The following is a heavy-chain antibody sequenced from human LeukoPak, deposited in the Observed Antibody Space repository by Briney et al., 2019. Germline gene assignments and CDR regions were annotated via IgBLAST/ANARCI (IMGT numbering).Heavy chain of an antibody. V-gene: IGHV3-7*01. J-gene: IGHJ2*01. CDR2: IKQDGSEK. CDR1: GFTFSSYC. Sequence: GGSLRLSCAASGFTFSSYCMSWVRQAPGKGLEWVANIKQDGSEKYYVDSVKGRFTISRDNAKNSLYLQMNSLRAEDTAVYYCAKAFSSTWYWYFDLWGRGTLVTVSS. CDR3: AKAFSSTWYWYFDL. D-gene: IGHD6-13*01.